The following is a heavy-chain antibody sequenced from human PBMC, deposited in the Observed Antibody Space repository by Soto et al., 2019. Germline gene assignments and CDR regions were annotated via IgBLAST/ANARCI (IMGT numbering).Heavy chain of an antibody. J-gene: IGHJ3*02. D-gene: IGHD3-3*01. CDR3: ADTVLEWLGAFDI. Sequence: QLQLQESGPGLVKPSETLSLTCTVSGGSISSSSYYWGWIRQPPGKGLEWIGSIYYSGSTYYNPSLKSRVTIPVDTSKNQFSLKLSSVTAADTAVYYCADTVLEWLGAFDIWGQGTMVTVSS. CDR2: IYYSGST. CDR1: GGSISSSSYY. V-gene: IGHV4-39*01.